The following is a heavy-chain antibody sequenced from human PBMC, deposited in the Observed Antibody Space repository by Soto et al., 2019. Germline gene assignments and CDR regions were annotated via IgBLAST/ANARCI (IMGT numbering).Heavy chain of an antibody. J-gene: IGHJ5*02. CDR1: GFTFNTYD. CDR2: ITTSSAYI. V-gene: IGHV3-21*01. CDR3: VRSGTARLLRHSWFDT. D-gene: IGHD2-21*01. Sequence: EVQLVESGGGLVQPGGSLRLSCAASGFTFNTYDMNWVRQAPGKGLEWVSSITTSSAYIYYADSLKGRITISRDNAKNSLFLQMNSLRAEDTAVYYCVRSGTARLLRHSWFDTWGQGTQVTVSS.